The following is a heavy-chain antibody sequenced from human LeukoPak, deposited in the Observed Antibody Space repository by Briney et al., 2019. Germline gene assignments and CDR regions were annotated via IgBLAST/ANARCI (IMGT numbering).Heavy chain of an antibody. D-gene: IGHD1-26*01. J-gene: IGHJ4*02. CDR2: IIPIFGTA. Sequence: ASVKVSCKASGGTFSSYAISWVRQAPGQGLEWMGGIIPIFGTANYAQKFQGRVTITADESTSTAYMELNSLRSEDTAVYYCAGAPSGRLYYFDYWGQGTLVTVSS. CDR1: GGTFSSYA. V-gene: IGHV1-69*13. CDR3: AGAPSGRLYYFDY.